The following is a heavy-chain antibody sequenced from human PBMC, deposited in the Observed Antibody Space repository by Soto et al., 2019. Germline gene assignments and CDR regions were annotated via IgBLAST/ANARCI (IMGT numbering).Heavy chain of an antibody. Sequence: QVQLVQSGAEVKKPGSSVQVSCKASGGTFSSYAISWVRQAPGQGLEWMGGIIPIFGTANYAQKFQGRVTITAAESTSTADMELSSLRSEDTAVYYCASGLTTVTPEPHGYWGQGTLVTVSS. D-gene: IGHD4-17*01. CDR3: ASGLTTVTPEPHGY. CDR2: IIPIFGTA. J-gene: IGHJ4*02. V-gene: IGHV1-69*01. CDR1: GGTFSSYA.